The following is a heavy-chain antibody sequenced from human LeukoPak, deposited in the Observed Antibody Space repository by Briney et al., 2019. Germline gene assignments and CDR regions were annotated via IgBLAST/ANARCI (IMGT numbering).Heavy chain of an antibody. CDR3: ARVLTGYSSGWYYFDY. CDR1: GGTLSSYA. Sequence: ASVKVSCKASGGTLSSYAISWVRQAPGQGLEWMGGIIPIFGTANYAQKFQGRVTITTDESTSTAYMELSSLRSEDTAVYYCARVLTGYSSGWYYFDYWGQGTLVTVSS. V-gene: IGHV1-69*05. D-gene: IGHD6-19*01. CDR2: IIPIFGTA. J-gene: IGHJ4*02.